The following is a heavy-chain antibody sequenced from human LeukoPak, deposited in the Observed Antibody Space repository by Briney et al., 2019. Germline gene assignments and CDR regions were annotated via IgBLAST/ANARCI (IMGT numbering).Heavy chain of an antibody. CDR1: GGSFSGYY. CDR3: ARGGYCSSTSCYKFDY. Sequence: SSETLSLTCAVYGGSFSGYYWSWIRQPPGKGLEWIGEINHSGSTNYNPSLKSRVTISVDTSKNQFSLKLSSVTAADTAVYYCARGGYCSSTSCYKFDYRGQGTLVTVSS. J-gene: IGHJ4*02. V-gene: IGHV4-34*01. D-gene: IGHD2-2*02. CDR2: INHSGST.